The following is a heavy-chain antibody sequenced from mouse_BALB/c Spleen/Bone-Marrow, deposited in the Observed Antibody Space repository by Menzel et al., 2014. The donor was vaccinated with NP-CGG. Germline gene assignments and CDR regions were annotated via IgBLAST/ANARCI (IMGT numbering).Heavy chain of an antibody. J-gene: IGHJ4*01. V-gene: IGHV1-82*01. D-gene: IGHD2-3*01. CDR2: IYPGDGDT. CDR1: GYAISNSW. Sequence: QVQLQQSGPELVKPGASVRISCKASGYAISNSWMNWVKQRPGQGLEWIGRIYPGDGDTYYNGKFKGKATLTADKSSSTAYMQLSSLTSVDSAVYFCARSDGYRALDYWGQGTTVTVSS. CDR3: ARSDGYRALDY.